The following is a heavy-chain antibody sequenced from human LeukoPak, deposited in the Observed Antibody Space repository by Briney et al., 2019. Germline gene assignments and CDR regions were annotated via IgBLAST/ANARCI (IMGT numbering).Heavy chain of an antibody. CDR1: GGSISSDY. D-gene: IGHD3-10*01. Sequence: SETLSLTCTVSGGSISSDYWRWIRQPPGKGLEWIGYIYYSGSTNYNPSLKSRVTISVDTSKNQFSLKLSSVTAADTAVYYCARDSGHLDYWGQGTLVTVSS. CDR2: IYYSGST. V-gene: IGHV4-59*01. CDR3: ARDSGHLDY. J-gene: IGHJ4*02.